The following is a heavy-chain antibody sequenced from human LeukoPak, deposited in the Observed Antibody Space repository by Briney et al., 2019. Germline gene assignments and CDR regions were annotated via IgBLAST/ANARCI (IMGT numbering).Heavy chain of an antibody. D-gene: IGHD3-3*01. CDR1: GFTFSSYA. Sequence: GVSLRLSCAASGFTFSSYAMSWVRQAPGKGLEWVSAISGSGGSTYYADSVKGRFTISRDNSKNTLYLQMNSLRAEDTAVYYCAKDALDFWSSYYFDYWGQGTLVTVSS. J-gene: IGHJ4*02. CDR3: AKDALDFWSSYYFDY. V-gene: IGHV3-23*01. CDR2: ISGSGGST.